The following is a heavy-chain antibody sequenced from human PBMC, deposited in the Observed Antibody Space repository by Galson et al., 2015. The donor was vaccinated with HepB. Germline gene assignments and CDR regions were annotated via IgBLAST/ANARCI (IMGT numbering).Heavy chain of an antibody. J-gene: IGHJ4*02. D-gene: IGHD4-23*01. CDR1: GDSVSTNDAT. Sequence: CAISGDSVSTNDATWHWVRQSPSRGLEWLGRTHYRSKWLTDYKESVRNRITINADTSKNQFSLYLNSVTPDDTALYFCARAGGGGRLEYWGQGTLVTVSS. V-gene: IGHV6-1*01. CDR3: ARAGGGGRLEY. CDR2: THYRSKWLT.